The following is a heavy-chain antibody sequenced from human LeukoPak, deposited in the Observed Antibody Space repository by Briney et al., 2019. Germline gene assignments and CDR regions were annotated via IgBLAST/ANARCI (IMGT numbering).Heavy chain of an antibody. CDR1: GFTFSSYS. CDR3: ARDRGSRFWSEDFDY. Sequence: PGGSLRLSCAASGFTFSSYSMNWVRQAPGKGLEWVSYISSSSSTIYYADSVKGRFTISRDNAKNSLHLEMNSLRAEDTAVSYCARDRGSRFWSEDFDYWGQGTLVTVSS. D-gene: IGHD3-3*01. J-gene: IGHJ4*02. V-gene: IGHV3-48*01. CDR2: ISSSSSTI.